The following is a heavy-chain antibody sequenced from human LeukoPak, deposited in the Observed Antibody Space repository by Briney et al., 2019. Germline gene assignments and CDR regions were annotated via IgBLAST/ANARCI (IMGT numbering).Heavy chain of an antibody. D-gene: IGHD6-13*01. J-gene: IGHJ6*02. CDR2: IYYSGST. V-gene: IGHV4-59*01. CDR3: ARDRGGVRAADFDYYYGMDV. Sequence: PSETLSLTCTVSGGSISSYYWSWIRQPPGKGLEWIGYIYYSGSTNYNPSLKSRVTISVDTSKNQFSLKLSSVTAADTAVYYCARDRGGVRAADFDYYYGMDVWGQGTTVTVSS. CDR1: GGSISSYY.